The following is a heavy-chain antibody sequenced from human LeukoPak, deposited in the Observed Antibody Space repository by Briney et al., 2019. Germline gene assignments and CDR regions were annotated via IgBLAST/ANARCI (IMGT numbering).Heavy chain of an antibody. Sequence: ASVKVSCKASGYSFTEHYMYWVRQAPGQGLEWVGRINCNSGDANSAQKFHGSSTMTRDTSVSTAYMDLSSVKYDDTAVYFCAKSAGHCSNGICFTASYMDVWGRGTTVTVSS. CDR3: AKSAGHCSNGICFTASYMDV. V-gene: IGHV1-2*02. CDR2: INCNSGDA. D-gene: IGHD2-8*01. J-gene: IGHJ6*04. CDR1: GYSFTEHY.